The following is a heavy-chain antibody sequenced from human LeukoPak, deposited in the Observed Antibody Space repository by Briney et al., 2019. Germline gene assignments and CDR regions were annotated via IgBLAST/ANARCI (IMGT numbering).Heavy chain of an antibody. CDR1: GYTLTELS. CDR2: ISPHNRNT. Sequence: ASVKVSCKVSGYTLTELSMHWVRQAPGQGLEWLGRISPHNRNTHSAQKFQGRVTMTTDISTITAYMELRSLRSDDTAVYYCARGGFLTGSMNHFDYWGQGTLVTVSS. J-gene: IGHJ4*02. D-gene: IGHD3-9*01. V-gene: IGHV1-18*01. CDR3: ARGGFLTGSMNHFDY.